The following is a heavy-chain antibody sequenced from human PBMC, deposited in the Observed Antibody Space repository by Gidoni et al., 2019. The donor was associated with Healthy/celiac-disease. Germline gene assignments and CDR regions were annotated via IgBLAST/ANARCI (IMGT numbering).Heavy chain of an antibody. CDR3: AICFLGYCSGGSCSGSLSNWFDP. CDR1: GGAISRSSYY. J-gene: IGHJ5*02. V-gene: IGHV4-39*07. D-gene: IGHD2-15*01. Sequence: QLQLQESGQGLVKPSETMSRTRTGAGGAISRSSYYWGGSRQPPGKGLEWIGSIYYSGSTYYHPSLKSRVTISVDTSKNQFSLKLRSVTAADTAVYYCAICFLGYCSGGSCSGSLSNWFDPWGQGTLVTVSS. CDR2: IYYSGST.